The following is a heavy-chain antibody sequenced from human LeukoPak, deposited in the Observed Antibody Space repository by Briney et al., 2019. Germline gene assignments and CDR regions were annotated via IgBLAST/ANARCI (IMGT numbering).Heavy chain of an antibody. V-gene: IGHV3-21*01. Sequence: GGSLRLSCAASGFTFSSYAMSWVRQAPGKGLEWVSAISGTSSYIYYADSVKGRFTISRDNGQNSLYLQMNSLRAEDTAVYYCARREPLGCSGSSCFAGPVDYWGQGTLVTVSS. CDR1: GFTFSSYA. CDR2: ISGTSSYI. J-gene: IGHJ4*02. D-gene: IGHD2-2*01. CDR3: ARREPLGCSGSSCFAGPVDY.